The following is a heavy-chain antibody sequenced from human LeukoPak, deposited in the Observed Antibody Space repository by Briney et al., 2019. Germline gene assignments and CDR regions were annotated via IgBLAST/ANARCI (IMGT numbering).Heavy chain of an antibody. D-gene: IGHD3-22*01. CDR2: IYYSGST. V-gene: IGHV4-30-4*01. J-gene: IGHJ4*02. CDR3: ARGEYYYDSSGYWGY. Sequence: SQTLSLTCTVSGGSTSSGDYYWSWIRQPPGKGLEWIGYIYYSGSTYYNPSFKSRVTISVDTSKNQFSLKLSSVTAADTAVYYCARGEYYYDSSGYWGYWGQGTLVTVSS. CDR1: GGSTSSGDYY.